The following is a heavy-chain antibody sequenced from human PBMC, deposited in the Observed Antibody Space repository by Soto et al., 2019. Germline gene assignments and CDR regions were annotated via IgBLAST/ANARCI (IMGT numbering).Heavy chain of an antibody. J-gene: IGHJ4*02. CDR1: DVSISRYY. V-gene: IGHV4-59*01. CDR2: IYYSGST. Sequence: PSETISLTCTVADVSISRYYWSWIRKTPGKGLEWIGYIYYSGSTNYNPSLKSRVTISVDTSKNQFSLKLSSVTAADTAVYYCARSDGRYWGQGTLVTVSS. CDR3: ARSDGRY.